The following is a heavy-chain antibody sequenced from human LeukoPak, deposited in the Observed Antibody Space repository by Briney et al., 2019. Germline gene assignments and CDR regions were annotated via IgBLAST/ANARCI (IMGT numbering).Heavy chain of an antibody. D-gene: IGHD4-17*01. J-gene: IGHJ6*03. Sequence: PSETLSLTCAVYGGSFSGYYCSWIRQPPGKGLEWIGEINHSGSTNYNPSLKSRVTISVDTSKNQFSLKLSSVTAADTAVYYCARAPTGMDVWGKGTTVTVSS. CDR1: GGSFSGYY. V-gene: IGHV4-34*01. CDR2: INHSGST. CDR3: ARAPTGMDV.